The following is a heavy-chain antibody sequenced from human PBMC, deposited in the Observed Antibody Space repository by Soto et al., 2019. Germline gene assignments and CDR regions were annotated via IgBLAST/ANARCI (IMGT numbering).Heavy chain of an antibody. V-gene: IGHV3-21*01. Sequence: EVQLVESGGGLVKPGGSLRLSCAASGFTFSSYSMNWVRQAPGKGLEWVSSISSSSSYIYYADSVKGRFTISRDNAKNSLYLQMNSLRAEDTAVYYCAREGFMTAELYYYYMDVWGKGTTVTVSS. D-gene: IGHD2-21*02. CDR2: ISSSSSYI. J-gene: IGHJ6*03. CDR3: AREGFMTAELYYYYMDV. CDR1: GFTFSSYS.